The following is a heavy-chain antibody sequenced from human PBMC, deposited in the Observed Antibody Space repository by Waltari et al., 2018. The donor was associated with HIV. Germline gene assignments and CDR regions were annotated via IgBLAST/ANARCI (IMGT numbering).Heavy chain of an antibody. V-gene: IGHV3-21*01. J-gene: IGHJ4*01. CDR3: AATVTTRRTFDY. CDR1: GFPFSRYA. Sequence: EVQLVESGGGLVRPGGSLRLSCAVSGFPFSRYAMNWVRQIPGKEFPWVSYIGPTGDFIYHADSVQGRFIISRDNTKKSLYLQMKDLRDSDTAVYHCAATVTTRRTFDYWGNGTLVSV. CDR2: IGPTGDFI. D-gene: IGHD4-17*01.